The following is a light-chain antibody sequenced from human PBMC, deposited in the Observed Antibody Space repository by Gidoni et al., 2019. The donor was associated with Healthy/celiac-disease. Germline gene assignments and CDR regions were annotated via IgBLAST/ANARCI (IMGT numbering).Light chain of an antibody. Sequence: QSVLTQPPSVSGAPGQRVTISCTVSSSTIGAGYDVHWYQQLPGTAPKLLIYGTSNRPSGVPDRFSGSKSGTSASLAITGLQAEDEADYSCQSYDSSLSAPYVFGTGTKVTVL. CDR2: GTS. CDR3: QSYDSSLSAPYV. J-gene: IGLJ1*01. CDR1: SSTIGAGYD. V-gene: IGLV1-40*01.